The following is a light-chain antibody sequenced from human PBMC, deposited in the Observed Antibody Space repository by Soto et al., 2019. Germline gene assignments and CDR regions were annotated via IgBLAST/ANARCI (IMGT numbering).Light chain of an antibody. J-gene: IGKJ2*01. CDR3: QSYNDSPFA. CDR2: GVS. CDR1: ESLFGF. Sequence: DIVLTQSPATLSVSPGDRVTLSCRASESLFGFLAWYQQKPGQAPRLLMYGVSTRATGIPARFSGGGSATDFTLTISSLQSDDSAFYFCQSYNDSPFASGLGTRLEI. V-gene: IGKV3-15*01.